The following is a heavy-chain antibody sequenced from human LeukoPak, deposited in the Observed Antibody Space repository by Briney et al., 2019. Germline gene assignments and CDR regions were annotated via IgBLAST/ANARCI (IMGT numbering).Heavy chain of an antibody. J-gene: IGHJ4*02. V-gene: IGHV3-23*01. CDR3: AKIYYDSSGSD. CDR1: GFTFSSYA. D-gene: IGHD3-22*01. CDR2: ISDSATRT. Sequence: GGSLRLSCTASGFTFSSYAMSWVRQAPGKGLEWVSVISDSATRTYYIDSVKGRFTISRDNSKNTLYLQMNSLRAEDTAVYYCAKIYYDSSGSDWGQGTLVTVSS.